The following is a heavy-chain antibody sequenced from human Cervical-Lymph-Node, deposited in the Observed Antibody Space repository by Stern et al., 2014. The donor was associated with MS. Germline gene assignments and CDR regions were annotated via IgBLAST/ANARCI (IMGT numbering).Heavy chain of an antibody. CDR1: GYSFTNYW. CDR2: IYPGDSDT. CDR3: ARGITSIEGMGVYFDD. V-gene: IGHV5-51*03. D-gene: IGHD3-22*01. Sequence: EVQLVQSGADVKKPGESLKISCQGSGYSFTNYWIGWVRQMPGKGLDWMGIIYPGDSDTRYSPSFQGQVTMSADKSISTASLQWRSLKASDTAIYYCARGITSIEGMGVYFDDWGQGTLVTVSS. J-gene: IGHJ4*02.